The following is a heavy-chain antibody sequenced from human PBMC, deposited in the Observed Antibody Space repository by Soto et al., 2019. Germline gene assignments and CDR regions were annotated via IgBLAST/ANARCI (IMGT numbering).Heavy chain of an antibody. Sequence: PGGSLRLSCAASGFSFSDYSMNWVRQAPGKGLEWVSCISASNTYIYYADSVKGRFTISRDNAKNSLYLQMNSLRAEDTAVYYCARARWYCSGGTCYPLNNDYWGQGTLVTVSS. CDR3: ARARWYCSGGTCYPLNNDY. CDR2: ISASNTYI. D-gene: IGHD2-15*01. CDR1: GFSFSDYS. J-gene: IGHJ4*02. V-gene: IGHV3-21*01.